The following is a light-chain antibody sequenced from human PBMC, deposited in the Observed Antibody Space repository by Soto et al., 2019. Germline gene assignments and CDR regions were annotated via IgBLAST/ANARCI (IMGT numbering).Light chain of an antibody. CDR1: QNLSVW. V-gene: IGKV1-5*01. J-gene: IGKJ2*01. Sequence: DIQRTQSPSTLSASVGDGVTITCRASQNLSVWLAWYQQRPGKAPKFLIYDASSLETGVPSRFSGSWSGTEFTLTIRSLHPDDFATYYCQQHGSSSPTFGQRTKLEIK. CDR3: QQHGSSSPT. CDR2: DAS.